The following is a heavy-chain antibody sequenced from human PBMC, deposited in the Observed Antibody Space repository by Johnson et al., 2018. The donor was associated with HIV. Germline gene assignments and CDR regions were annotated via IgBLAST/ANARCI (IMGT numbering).Heavy chain of an antibody. CDR1: GFTFSSHA. CDR2: IYSGGST. CDR3: ARESSSSSGAFDI. Sequence: EVQLVESGGGVVQPGRSLRLSCVASGFTFSSHAIHWVRQAPGKGLEWVSVIYSGGSTYYADSVKGRFTISRDNSKNTLYLQMNSLRAEDTAVYYCARESSSSSGAFDIWGQGTMVTVSS. V-gene: IGHV3-66*01. J-gene: IGHJ3*02. D-gene: IGHD6-6*01.